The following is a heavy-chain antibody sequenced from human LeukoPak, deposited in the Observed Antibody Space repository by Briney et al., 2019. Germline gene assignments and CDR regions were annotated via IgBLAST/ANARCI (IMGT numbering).Heavy chain of an antibody. D-gene: IGHD1-14*01. V-gene: IGHV4-39*01. CDR3: ARLHRKQTILDY. J-gene: IGHJ4*02. Sequence: PSETLSLTCAIYDESFSGYLSDSYWSWVRQPPGKGLEWIGSIYYSGSTYYNPSLKSRVTISVDTSKNQFSLKLSSVTAADTAVYYCARLHRKQTILDYWGQGTLVTVSS. CDR2: IYYSGST. CDR1: DESFSGYLSDSY.